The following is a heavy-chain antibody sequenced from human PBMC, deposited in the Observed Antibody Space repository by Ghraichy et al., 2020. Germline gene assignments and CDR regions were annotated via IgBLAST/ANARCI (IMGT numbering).Heavy chain of an antibody. Sequence: ASVKVSCKASGYTFTGYYMHWVRQAPGQGLEWMGWINPNSGGTNYPQKFQGRVTMTRDTSISTAYMELSRLRSDDTAVYYCARDPPDDDYGDYALFDYWGQGTLVTVSS. CDR1: GYTFTGYY. CDR2: INPNSGGT. J-gene: IGHJ4*02. CDR3: ARDPPDDDYGDYALFDY. V-gene: IGHV1-2*02. D-gene: IGHD4-17*01.